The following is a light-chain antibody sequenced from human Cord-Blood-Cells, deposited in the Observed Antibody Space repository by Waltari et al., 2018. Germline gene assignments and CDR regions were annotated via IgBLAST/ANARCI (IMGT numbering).Light chain of an antibody. CDR1: SLRSYY. CDR3: NSRDSSGNHYV. J-gene: IGLJ1*01. CDR2: CKN. Sequence: SSELTQDPAVSVALGQTVRITCQGDSLRSYYASWYQQKPGQAPVPVIYCKNNRPSGIPDRFSGSSSGNTASLTITGAQAEDEADYYCNSRDSSGNHYVFGTGTKVTVL. V-gene: IGLV3-19*01.